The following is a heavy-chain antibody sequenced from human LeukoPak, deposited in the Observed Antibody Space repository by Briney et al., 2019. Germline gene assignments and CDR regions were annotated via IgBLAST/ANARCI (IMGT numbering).Heavy chain of an antibody. J-gene: IGHJ4*02. CDR1: GYTFTSYG. D-gene: IGHD3-22*01. Sequence: ASVKVSCKASGYTFTSYGISWVRQAPGQGLEWMGWISAYNGNTNYAQKLQGRVTMTTDTSTSTAYMELRSLRSDDTAVYYCARDGGYYYDSSGWLDYWGQGTLVTVSS. CDR3: ARDGGYYYDSSGWLDY. V-gene: IGHV1-18*01. CDR2: ISAYNGNT.